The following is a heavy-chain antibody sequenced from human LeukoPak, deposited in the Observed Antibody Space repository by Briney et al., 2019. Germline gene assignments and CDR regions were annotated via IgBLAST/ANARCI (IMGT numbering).Heavy chain of an antibody. CDR1: GGSISSGGFY. V-gene: IGHV4-30-2*01. J-gene: IGHJ3*02. CDR2: IYHSGST. D-gene: IGHD2-21*01. CDR3: AREDYSFTSGAFDI. Sequence: SETLSLTCTVSGGSISSGGFYWGWIRQPPGKGLEWIGYIYHSGSTYYNPSLKSRVTISVDRSKNQFSLKLSSVTAADTAVYYCAREDYSFTSGAFDIWGQGTTVTVSS.